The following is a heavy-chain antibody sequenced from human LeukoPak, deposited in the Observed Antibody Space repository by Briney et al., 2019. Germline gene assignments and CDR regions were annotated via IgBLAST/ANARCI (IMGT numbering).Heavy chain of an antibody. CDR3: ARVNLWLRSFDY. D-gene: IGHD5-18*01. CDR2: ISSSTGYI. Sequence: GGSLRLSCAASGFTFSNYTMCWVRQAPGKGLEWVSSISSSTGYIFYAASMKGRFTISRDNAKDSLYLQMNSLRAEDTAVYYCARVNLWLRSFDYWGQGTLVTASS. V-gene: IGHV3-21*01. CDR1: GFTFSNYT. J-gene: IGHJ4*02.